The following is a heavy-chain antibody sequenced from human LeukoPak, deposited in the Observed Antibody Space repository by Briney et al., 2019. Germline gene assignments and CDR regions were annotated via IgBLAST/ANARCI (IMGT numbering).Heavy chain of an antibody. CDR1: GGSFSGYY. CDR2: INHSGST. V-gene: IGHV4-34*01. J-gene: IGHJ5*02. D-gene: IGHD2-8*01. CDR3: ARGARIVLMVYAKNWFDP. Sequence: PSETLSLTCAVYGGSFSGYYWSWIRQPPGKGLEWIGEINHSGSTNYNPSLKSRVTISVDTSKNQFSLKLNSVTAADTAVYYCARGARIVLMVYAKNWFDPWGQGTLVTVSS.